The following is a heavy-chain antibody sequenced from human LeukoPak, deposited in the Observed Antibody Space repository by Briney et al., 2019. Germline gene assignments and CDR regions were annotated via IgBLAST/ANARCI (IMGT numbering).Heavy chain of an antibody. CDR2: INPNSGGT. CDR1: GYTFTGYY. Sequence: ASVKVSCKASGYTFTGYYMHWVRQAPGQGLGWMGWINPNSGGTNYAQKFQGRVTMTRETSFSTAYMELNSLRAEDTAVYYCARDLRQRGYSYGYGYWGQGTLVTVSS. D-gene: IGHD5-18*01. V-gene: IGHV1-2*02. CDR3: ARDLRQRGYSYGYGY. J-gene: IGHJ4*02.